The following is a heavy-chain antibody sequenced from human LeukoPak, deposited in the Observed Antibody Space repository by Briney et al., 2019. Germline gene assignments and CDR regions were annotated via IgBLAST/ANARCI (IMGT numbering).Heavy chain of an antibody. D-gene: IGHD6-19*01. CDR2: IHSGGST. CDR3: ARIVNGSGWRW. J-gene: IGHJ4*02. V-gene: IGHV4-39*02. Sequence: TSETLSLTCTVSGGSVSIGNDYWGWIRQPPGKGLEWIGSIHSGGSTFYNPSLKSRVTISIDTPKNRFSLNLRSVTAADTAVYFCARIVNGSGWRWGGQGTLVTVSS. CDR1: GGSVSIGNDY.